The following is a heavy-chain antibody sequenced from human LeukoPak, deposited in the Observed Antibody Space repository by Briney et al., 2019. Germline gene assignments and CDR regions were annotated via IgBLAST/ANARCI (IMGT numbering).Heavy chain of an antibody. CDR1: GFTFISYW. D-gene: IGHD5-18*01. Sequence: GGSLRLSCAASGFTFISYWMHWVRQAPGKGLVWVSRINGYGSSTDFADSVKGRFTISRDNAKNTLYLQMNSLRAEDTAVYYCARDAPGNTALDYWGQGILVTVSS. J-gene: IGHJ4*02. V-gene: IGHV3-74*01. CDR3: ARDAPGNTALDY. CDR2: INGYGSST.